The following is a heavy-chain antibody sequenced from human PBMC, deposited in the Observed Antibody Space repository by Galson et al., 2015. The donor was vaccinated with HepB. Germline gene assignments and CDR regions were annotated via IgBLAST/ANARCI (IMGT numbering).Heavy chain of an antibody. V-gene: IGHV1-69*13. CDR1: GGTFSSYA. Sequence: SVKVSCKASGGTFSSYAISWVRQAPGQGLEWMGGIIPIFGTANYAQKFQGRVTITADESTSTAYMELSSLRSEDTAVYYCARGAAAGRVPGSLDYWGQGTLVTVSS. J-gene: IGHJ4*02. CDR3: ARGAAAGRVPGSLDY. D-gene: IGHD6-13*01. CDR2: IIPIFGTA.